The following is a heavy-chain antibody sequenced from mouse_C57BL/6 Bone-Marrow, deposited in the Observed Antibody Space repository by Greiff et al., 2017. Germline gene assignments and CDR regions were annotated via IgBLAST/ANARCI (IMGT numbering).Heavy chain of an antibody. V-gene: IGHV1-26*01. D-gene: IGHD2-4*01. CDR1: GYTFTDYY. CDR2: INPNNGGT. J-gene: IGHJ2*01. CDR3: SRYGYDYFFDY. Sequence: VQLQQSGPELVKPGASVKISCKASGYTFTDYYMNWVKQSHGKSLEWIGDINPNNGGTSYNQKFKGKATLTVDKSSSTAYMEIRSLTSEDSAVYYCSRYGYDYFFDYWGQGTTLTVSS.